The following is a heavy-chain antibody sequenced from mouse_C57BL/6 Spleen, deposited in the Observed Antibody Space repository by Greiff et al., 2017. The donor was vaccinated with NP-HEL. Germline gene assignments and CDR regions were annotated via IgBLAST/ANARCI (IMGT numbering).Heavy chain of an antibody. CDR3: ARSGGSSRYYYAMDY. Sequence: QVHVKQPGAELVRPGSSVKLSCKASGYTFTSYWMDWVKQRPGQGLEWIGNIYPSDSETHYNQKFKDKATLTVDKSSSTAYMQLSSLTSEDSAVYYCARSGGSSRYYYAMDYWGQGTSVTVSS. D-gene: IGHD1-1*01. V-gene: IGHV1-61*01. CDR1: GYTFTSYW. CDR2: IYPSDSET. J-gene: IGHJ4*01.